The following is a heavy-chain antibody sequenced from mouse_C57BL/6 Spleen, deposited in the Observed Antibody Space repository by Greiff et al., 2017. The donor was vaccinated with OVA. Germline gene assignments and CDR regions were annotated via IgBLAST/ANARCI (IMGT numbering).Heavy chain of an antibody. J-gene: IGHJ4*01. V-gene: IGHV1-82*01. Sequence: QVQLKQSGPELVKPGASVKISCKASGYAFSSSWMNWVKQRPGKGLEWIGRIYPGDGDTNYNGKFKGKATLTADKSSSTAYMQLSSLTSEDSAVYFCARRYGSDAMDYWGQGTSVTVSS. CDR2: IYPGDGDT. CDR3: ARRYGSDAMDY. D-gene: IGHD1-1*01. CDR1: GYAFSSSW.